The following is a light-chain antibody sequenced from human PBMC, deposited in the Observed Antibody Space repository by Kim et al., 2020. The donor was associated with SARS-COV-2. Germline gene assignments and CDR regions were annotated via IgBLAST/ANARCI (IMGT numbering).Light chain of an antibody. CDR1: QSISSY. V-gene: IGKV1-39*01. CDR3: QHNYSSPWT. J-gene: IGKJ1*01. CDR2: SIS. Sequence: DIQLTQSPSSLSASVGDRVNITCRASQSISSYLSWFQQKPGKAPKLLIYSISDLQSGVPSRFSGSGSGTDFTLTISSLQPDDFATYFCQHNYSSPWTFGQGTKVDIK.